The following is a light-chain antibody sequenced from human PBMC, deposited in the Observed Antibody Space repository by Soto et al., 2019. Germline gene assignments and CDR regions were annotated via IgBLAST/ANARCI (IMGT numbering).Light chain of an antibody. CDR2: DAY. J-gene: IGKJ5*01. CDR3: QQRHMWPIT. V-gene: IGKV3-11*01. CDR1: QNVSSY. Sequence: EIVLTQSPATLSLSPGGRATLSCRASQNVSSYFAWYQQKPGQAPRLLIYDAYNRATGIPPRFSGSGSGTDFTLTISSLEPEDSAVYYCQQRHMWPITFGQGTRLE.